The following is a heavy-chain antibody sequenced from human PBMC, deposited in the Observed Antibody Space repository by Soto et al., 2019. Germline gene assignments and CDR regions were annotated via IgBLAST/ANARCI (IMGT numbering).Heavy chain of an antibody. Sequence: QLQLQESGPGLVKPSETLSLTCTVSGGSISSSSYYWGWIRQPPGKGLEWIGSIYDSGSTYYNPSLKSRVTISVDTSKIQFSLKLSSVTAADTAVYYCARLPRPLYYDILPCYYWFDPWGQGTLVTVSS. CDR3: ARLPRPLYYDILPCYYWFDP. D-gene: IGHD3-9*01. V-gene: IGHV4-39*01. CDR2: IYDSGST. CDR1: GGSISSSSYY. J-gene: IGHJ5*02.